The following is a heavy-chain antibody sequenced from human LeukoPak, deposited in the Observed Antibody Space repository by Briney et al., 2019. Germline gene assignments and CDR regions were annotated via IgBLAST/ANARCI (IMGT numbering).Heavy chain of an antibody. CDR3: TRDRYGDYSDY. D-gene: IGHD4-17*01. J-gene: IGHJ4*02. Sequence: GGSLRLSCAASGFTFSTYWMHWVRQAQGKGLLWVSRIDTDGSSTSYADSVKGRFTISRDNAKNTLYLQMNSLRAEDTAVYYRTRDRYGDYSDYWGQGILVTVSS. V-gene: IGHV3-74*01. CDR2: IDTDGSST. CDR1: GFTFSTYW.